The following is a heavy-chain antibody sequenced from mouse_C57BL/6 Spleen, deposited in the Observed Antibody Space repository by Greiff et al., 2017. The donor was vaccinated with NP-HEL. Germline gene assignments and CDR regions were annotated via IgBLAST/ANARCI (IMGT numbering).Heavy chain of an antibody. CDR3: TRVGLRGVFDY. CDR1: GFTFSSYA. D-gene: IGHD1-1*01. Sequence: DVQLQESGEGLVKPGGSLKLSCAASGFTFSSYAMSWVRQTPEKRLEWVAYISSGGDYIYYADTVKGRFTISRDNARNTLYLQMRSLKSEDTAMYYCTRVGLRGVFDYWGQGTTLTVSS. J-gene: IGHJ2*01. CDR2: ISSGGDYI. V-gene: IGHV5-9-1*02.